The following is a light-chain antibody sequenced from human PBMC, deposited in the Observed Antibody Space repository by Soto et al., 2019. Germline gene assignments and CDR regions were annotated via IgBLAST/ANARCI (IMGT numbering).Light chain of an antibody. V-gene: IGKV3-11*01. CDR3: QQRSTWLS. CDR1: QSVRNY. J-gene: IGKJ4*01. Sequence: EIVLTQSPDTLSLSPGERATLSCRASQSVRNYLAWYQQRPGQAPRLLIFDVSKRATGIPARFSGGGSGTDFTLSISSLEPEDFVVYYCQQRSTWLSFGGGTKLE. CDR2: DVS.